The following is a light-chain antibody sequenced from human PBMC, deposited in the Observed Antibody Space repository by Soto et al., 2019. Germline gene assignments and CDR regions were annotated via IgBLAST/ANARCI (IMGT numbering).Light chain of an antibody. V-gene: IGLV2-14*01. Sequence: QSALTQPASVSGSPGQSITLSCTGTSSDVGGYNYVSWYQQHPGKAPKLMIYDVSNQPSGVSNRFSGSQSGNTASLTISGLHAEDEADYYCSSYTSSSILFGTGTKLTVL. CDR1: SSDVGGYNY. CDR2: DVS. CDR3: SSYTSSSIL. J-gene: IGLJ1*01.